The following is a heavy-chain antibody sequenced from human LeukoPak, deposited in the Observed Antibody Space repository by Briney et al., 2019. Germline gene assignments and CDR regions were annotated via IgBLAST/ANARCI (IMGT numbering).Heavy chain of an antibody. J-gene: IGHJ4*02. CDR2: ISGSGGST. CDR3: AKPERGNGYFDY. CDR1: GGSISSYY. Sequence: ETLSLTCTVSGGSISSYYWSWVRQAPGKGLEWVSAISGSGGSTYYADSVKGRFTISRDNSKNTLYLQMNSLRAEDTAVYYCAKPERGNGYFDYWGQGTLVTVSS. D-gene: IGHD4-23*01. V-gene: IGHV3-23*01.